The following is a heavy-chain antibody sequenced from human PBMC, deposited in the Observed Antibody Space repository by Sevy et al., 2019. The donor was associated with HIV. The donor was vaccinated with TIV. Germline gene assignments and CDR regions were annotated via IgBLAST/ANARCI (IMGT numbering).Heavy chain of an antibody. CDR3: ARGNPAIAVAGTHY. J-gene: IGHJ4*02. Sequence: GGSLRLSCAASGFTFSSYAMHWVRQAPGKGLEWVAVISYDGSNKYYADSVKGRFTISRDNSKNTLYLQMNSLRAEDTAVYYCARGNPAIAVAGTHYWGQGTLVTVSS. D-gene: IGHD6-19*01. V-gene: IGHV3-30-3*01. CDR1: GFTFSSYA. CDR2: ISYDGSNK.